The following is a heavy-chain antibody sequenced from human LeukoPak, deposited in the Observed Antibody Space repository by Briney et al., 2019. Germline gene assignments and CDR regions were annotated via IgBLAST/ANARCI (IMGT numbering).Heavy chain of an antibody. D-gene: IGHD3-10*01. V-gene: IGHV3-66*01. J-gene: IGHJ4*02. CDR1: GFTVSHNY. Sequence: PGGSLRLSCAASGFTVSHNYMSWVRQAPGKGLEWVSVIYSGGGTYYADSVKGRFTISRDNSKNTLYLQMNTLRAEDTAVYYCAKDRFGEYHPFDYWGQGTRVTVSS. CDR3: AKDRFGEYHPFDY. CDR2: IYSGGGT.